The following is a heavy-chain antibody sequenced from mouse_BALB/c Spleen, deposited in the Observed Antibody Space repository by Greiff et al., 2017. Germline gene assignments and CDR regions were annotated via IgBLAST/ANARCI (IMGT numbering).Heavy chain of an antibody. J-gene: IGHJ4*01. CDR3: ARSPVYYAMDY. CDR1: GYTFTDYA. V-gene: IGHV1S137*01. CDR2: ISTYYGNT. Sequence: VQLQQSGAELVRPGVSVKISCKGSGYTFTDYAMHWVKQSHAKSLEWIGVISTYYGNTNYNQKFKGKATMTVDKSSSTAYIELARLTSEDSAIYYCARSPVYYAMDYWGQGTSVTVSS.